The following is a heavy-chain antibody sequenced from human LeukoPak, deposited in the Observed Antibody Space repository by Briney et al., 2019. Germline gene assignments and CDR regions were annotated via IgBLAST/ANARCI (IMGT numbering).Heavy chain of an antibody. D-gene: IGHD3-10*01. CDR2: INPNVDDT. CDR1: GYTFSGHY. Sequence: ASVKVSCKASGYTFSGHYMHWVRQAPGQGLEWMGWINPNVDDTNYAQKFQGRVTMTRDTSISTAYMELNRLRADDTALYYCATDPPNPGIYYDYWGRGTLVTVSS. CDR3: ATDPPNPGIYYDY. V-gene: IGHV1-2*02. J-gene: IGHJ4*02.